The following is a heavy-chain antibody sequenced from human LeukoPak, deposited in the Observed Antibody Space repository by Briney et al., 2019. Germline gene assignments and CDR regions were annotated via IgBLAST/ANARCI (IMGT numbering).Heavy chain of an antibody. CDR3: ARESVYDYYFDY. J-gene: IGHJ4*02. D-gene: IGHD5/OR15-5a*01. CDR1: RFIFDDYG. Sequence: GGSLRLSYAASRFIFDDYGMSWVRQAPGKGLEWVSGINWNGGSTGYADSVKGRFTISRDNAKNSLYLQMNSLRAEDTAVYYCARESVYDYYFDYWGQGTLVTVSS. V-gene: IGHV3-20*03. CDR2: INWNGGST.